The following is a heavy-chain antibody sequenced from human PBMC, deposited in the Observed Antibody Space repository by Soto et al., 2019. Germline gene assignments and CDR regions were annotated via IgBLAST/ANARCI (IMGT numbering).Heavy chain of an antibody. D-gene: IGHD2-15*01. CDR2: IYPSDSDT. CDR3: ARLGYCSGASCYSADY. V-gene: IGHV5-51*01. J-gene: IGHJ4*02. Sequence: ESLKISCRGSGYFFTNYWIGWVRQMPGKGLEWMGIIYPSDSDTRYSPSFQGQVTISADKSINTAYLQWSSLKASDTAIYFCARLGYCSGASCYSADYWGLGTLVTVPQ. CDR1: GYFFTNYW.